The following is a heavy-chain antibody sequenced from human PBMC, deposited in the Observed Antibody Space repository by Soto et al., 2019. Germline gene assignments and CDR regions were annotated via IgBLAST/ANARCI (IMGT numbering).Heavy chain of an antibody. D-gene: IGHD4-17*01. CDR1: GGSISSGGYS. CDR3: AVGTTVTTTGFDY. V-gene: IGHV4-30-2*01. CDR2: IYHSGST. Sequence: PSETLSLTCAVSGGSISSGGYSWSWIRHPPGKGLEWIGYIYHSGSTYYNPSLKSRVTISVDRSKNQFSLKLSSVTAADTAVYYCAVGTTVTTTGFDYWGQGTLVTVSS. J-gene: IGHJ4*02.